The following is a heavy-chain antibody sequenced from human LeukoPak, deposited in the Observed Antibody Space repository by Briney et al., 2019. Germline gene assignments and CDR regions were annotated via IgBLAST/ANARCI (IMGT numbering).Heavy chain of an antibody. Sequence: PSQTLSLTCAISGDSVSSYTAAWNWIRQSPSRGLEWLGRTFYRSKWYHDYAVSVKSRITINPDTSKNQFSLQLNPVTPEDTAVYYCARDGWPAFDYWGQGTLVTVSS. CDR1: GDSVSSYTAA. D-gene: IGHD2-15*01. CDR3: ARDGWPAFDY. V-gene: IGHV6-1*01. J-gene: IGHJ4*02. CDR2: TFYRSKWYH.